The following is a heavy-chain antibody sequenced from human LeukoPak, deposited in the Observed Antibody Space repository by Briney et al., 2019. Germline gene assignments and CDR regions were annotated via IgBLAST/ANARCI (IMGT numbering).Heavy chain of an antibody. Sequence: PGGSLSLSCAASGFTFSSYEMNWVRQAPGKGLEWVSFISSSGSAIHYADSVRGRFTISRDNAKNSLFLQMSRLRAEDTAVYYCAREKLSFFDSSGYFDHWGQGTLVTVSS. D-gene: IGHD3-22*01. CDR3: AREKLSFFDSSGYFDH. CDR1: GFTFSSYE. J-gene: IGHJ4*02. V-gene: IGHV3-48*03. CDR2: ISSSGSAI.